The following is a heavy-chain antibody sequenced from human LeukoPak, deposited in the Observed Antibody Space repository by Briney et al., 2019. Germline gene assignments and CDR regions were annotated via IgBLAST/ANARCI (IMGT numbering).Heavy chain of an antibody. J-gene: IGHJ4*02. V-gene: IGHV3-7*03. CDR3: AEPEGGYYDIRPD. Sequence: GGSLRLSCVASGFTFGKYWMSWVRQAPGKGLEWVANIKLDGSEKNYVDSVKGRFTISRDNTKNSLYLQMNSLRAEDTAVFYCAEPEGGYYDIRPDWGQGTLVTVSS. D-gene: IGHD3-22*01. CDR1: GFTFGKYW. CDR2: IKLDGSEK.